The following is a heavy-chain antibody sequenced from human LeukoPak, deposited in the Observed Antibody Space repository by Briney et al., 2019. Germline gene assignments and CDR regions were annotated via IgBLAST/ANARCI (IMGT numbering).Heavy chain of an antibody. CDR1: GFTFSSYA. Sequence: GGSLRLSCSASGFTFSSYAMHWVRQAPGKVLEYVSAISSNGGSTYYADSVKGRFTISRDNSKNTLYLQMSSLRAEDTAVYYCARVRYDGSGYYYGYFDYWGQGTLVTVSA. J-gene: IGHJ4*02. V-gene: IGHV3-64D*09. CDR2: ISSNGGST. CDR3: ARVRYDGSGYYYGYFDY. D-gene: IGHD3-22*01.